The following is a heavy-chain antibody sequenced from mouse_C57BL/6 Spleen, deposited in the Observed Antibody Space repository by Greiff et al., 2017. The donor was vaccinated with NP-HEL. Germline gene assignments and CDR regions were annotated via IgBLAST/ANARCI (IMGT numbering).Heavy chain of an antibody. Sequence: QVQLKQPGAELVMPGASVKLSCKASGYTFTSYWMHWVKQRPGQGLEWIGEIDPSDSYTNYNQKFKGKSTLTVDKSSSTAYMQLSSLTSEDSAVYYCARRPLTTVVDWYFDVWGTGTTVTVSS. D-gene: IGHD1-1*01. J-gene: IGHJ1*03. V-gene: IGHV1-69*01. CDR2: IDPSDSYT. CDR3: ARRPLTTVVDWYFDV. CDR1: GYTFTSYW.